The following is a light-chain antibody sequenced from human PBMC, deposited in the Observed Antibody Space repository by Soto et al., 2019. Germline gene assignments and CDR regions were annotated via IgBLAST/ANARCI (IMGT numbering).Light chain of an antibody. Sequence: DIQMTQSPSPLSASVGVRVTITCRASQSISSWLAWYQQKPGKAPKLLIYKASSLESGVPSRFSGSGSGTEFTLTISSLQPDDFATYYCQQYNSYSRTFGQGTRWISN. J-gene: IGKJ1*01. V-gene: IGKV1-5*03. CDR3: QQYNSYSRT. CDR2: KAS. CDR1: QSISSW.